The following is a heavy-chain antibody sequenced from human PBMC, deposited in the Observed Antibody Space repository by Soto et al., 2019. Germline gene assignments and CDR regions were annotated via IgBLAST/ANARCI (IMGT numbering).Heavy chain of an antibody. Sequence: SETLSLTCTVSGGSISSSSYYWGWIRQPPGKGLEWFGSIYYSGSTYYNPSLKGRVTISVDTSKNQFSLKLSSVTAADTAVYYCARLNCSSTSCYLRYYYSGMDVWGQGTTVTVSS. V-gene: IGHV4-39*01. D-gene: IGHD2-2*01. CDR2: IYYSGST. CDR1: GGSISSSSYY. CDR3: ARLNCSSTSCYLRYYYSGMDV. J-gene: IGHJ6*02.